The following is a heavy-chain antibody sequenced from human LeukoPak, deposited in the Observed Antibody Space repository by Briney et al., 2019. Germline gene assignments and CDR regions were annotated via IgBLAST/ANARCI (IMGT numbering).Heavy chain of an antibody. D-gene: IGHD5-12*01. CDR3: ARDRSSYEYYFDY. J-gene: IGHJ4*02. CDR2: ISYDGTNK. Sequence: GGSLRLSCAASGFPFSNYAMHWVRQAPGKGLEWEAVISYDGTNKYYADSVKGRFTISRDNSKNTLYLQMSSLRAEDTAVYYCARDRSSYEYYFDYWGQGTLVTVSS. V-gene: IGHV3-30-3*01. CDR1: GFPFSNYA.